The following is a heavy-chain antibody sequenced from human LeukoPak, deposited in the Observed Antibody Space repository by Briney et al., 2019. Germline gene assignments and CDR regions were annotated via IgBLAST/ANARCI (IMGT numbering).Heavy chain of an antibody. J-gene: IGHJ4*02. Sequence: GGSLRLSCAASRFTFSNYWMHWVRQAPGKGLVWVSRINSDGSSISYADSVKGRFTISRDNAKNTLYLLMNSLRAEDTAVYYCARRAAALGAFDHWGQGTLVTVSS. CDR3: ARRAAALGAFDH. V-gene: IGHV3-74*01. CDR1: RFTFSNYW. CDR2: INSDGSSI. D-gene: IGHD6-13*01.